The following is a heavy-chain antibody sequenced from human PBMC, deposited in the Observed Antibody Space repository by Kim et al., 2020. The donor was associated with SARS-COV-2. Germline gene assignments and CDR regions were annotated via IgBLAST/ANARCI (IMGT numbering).Heavy chain of an antibody. J-gene: IGHJ6*02. D-gene: IGHD6-6*01. CDR3: ARDPEYSSSSNYGMDV. V-gene: IGHV3-11*06. Sequence: SVKGPSTISRDNAKNSLYLQMNSLRAEDTAVYYCARDPEYSSSSNYGMDVWGQGTTVTVSS.